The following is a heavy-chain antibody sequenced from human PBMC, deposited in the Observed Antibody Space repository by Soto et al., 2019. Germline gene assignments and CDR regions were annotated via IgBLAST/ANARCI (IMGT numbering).Heavy chain of an antibody. Sequence: EVQLVESGGGLVQPGGSLRLSCAASGFTFSSYSMNWVRQAPGKGLEWVSYISRSSSTIYYADSVKGRFTISRDNAKNSLYLQMNSLGAEDTAVYYCGSGGGYESFDCWGQGTLVTVSS. CDR2: ISRSSSTI. J-gene: IGHJ4*02. CDR3: GSGGGYESFDC. V-gene: IGHV3-48*01. CDR1: GFTFSSYS. D-gene: IGHD5-12*01.